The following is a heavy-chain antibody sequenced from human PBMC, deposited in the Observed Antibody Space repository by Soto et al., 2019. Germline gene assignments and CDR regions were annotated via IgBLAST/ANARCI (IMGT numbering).Heavy chain of an antibody. CDR3: ARVLAGPTVGDDAFDV. V-gene: IGHV3-23*01. CDR2: ISGNGGDT. CDR1: EFTLRGYA. J-gene: IGHJ3*01. Sequence: EVQLLDSGGGLVQSGGSLRLSFAASEFTLRGYAMNWVRQVSGKGLEGVSGISGNGGDTYYADSVKGRFTISRDNSRNTLYLQMNSLRAEDTAVYYCARVLAGPTVGDDAFDVWGQGTMVTVSS. D-gene: IGHD4-17*01.